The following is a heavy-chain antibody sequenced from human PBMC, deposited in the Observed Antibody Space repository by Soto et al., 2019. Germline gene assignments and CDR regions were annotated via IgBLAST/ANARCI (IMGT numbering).Heavy chain of an antibody. CDR3: ARSSGTLFKDAFDI. CDR2: ISGSGGST. CDR1: GLTFSSYA. J-gene: IGHJ3*02. Sequence: GGSLRLSCAASGLTFSSYAMSWVRQAPGKGLEGVSAISGSGGSTYYADSVKGRFTISRDNSKNLMYLQMNSLRADDTAVYFCARSSGTLFKDAFDIWGQGTMVTVSS. D-gene: IGHD6-19*01. V-gene: IGHV3-23*01.